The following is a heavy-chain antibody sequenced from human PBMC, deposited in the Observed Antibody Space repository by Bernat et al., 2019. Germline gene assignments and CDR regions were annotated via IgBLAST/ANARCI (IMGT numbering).Heavy chain of an antibody. Sequence: QVQLQESGPGLVKPSQTLSLTCTVSGGSISSGGYYWSWIRQHPGKGLEWIGSIYYSGSTYYNPSLKSLVTISVDTSKNQFSLKLSSVTAADTAVYHCARAHCRTTTCWCYFDHWGQGTLVTVSS. D-gene: IGHD2-2*01. CDR1: GGSISSGGYY. CDR2: IYYSGST. J-gene: IGHJ4*02. V-gene: IGHV4-31*01. CDR3: ARAHCRTTTCWCYFDH.